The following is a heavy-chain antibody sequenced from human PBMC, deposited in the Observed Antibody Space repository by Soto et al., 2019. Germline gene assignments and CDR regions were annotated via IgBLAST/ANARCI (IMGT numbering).Heavy chain of an antibody. CDR3: ARDESGTTLDY. CDR1: GFTFSSYG. V-gene: IGHV3-33*01. Sequence: PGGSLRLSCAASGFTFSSYGMHWVRQAPGKGLEWVAVIWYDGSNKYYADSVKGRFTISRDNSKNTLYLQMNSLRAEDTAVYYCARDESGTTLDYWGQGTLVTVSS. J-gene: IGHJ4*02. D-gene: IGHD1-1*01. CDR2: IWYDGSNK.